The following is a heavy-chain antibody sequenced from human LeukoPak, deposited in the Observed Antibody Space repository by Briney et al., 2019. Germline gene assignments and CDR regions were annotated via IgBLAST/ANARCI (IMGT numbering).Heavy chain of an antibody. CDR1: GFTFSTYA. V-gene: IGHV3-48*01. D-gene: IGHD7-27*01. Sequence: GGSLRLSCADSGFTFSTYAMNWVRQAPGKGLEWVSYISSSSTTIYYADSVKGRFTISRDNAKKSLCLQTNTLRAEDTAVYYCARDKLGIDYWGQGTLVTVSS. CDR3: ARDKLGIDY. CDR2: ISSSSTTI. J-gene: IGHJ4*02.